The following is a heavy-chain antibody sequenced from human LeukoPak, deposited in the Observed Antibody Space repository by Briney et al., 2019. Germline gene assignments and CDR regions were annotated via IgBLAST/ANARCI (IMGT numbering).Heavy chain of an antibody. CDR2: INPNSGGT. CDR3: ASFLSIAAAGTTTGF. Sequence: ASVKVSCKASGYTFSDYYMHWVRQAPGQGLEWMGWINPNSGGTNYAQKFQGRVTMTRDTSISTAYMELSRLRSDDTAVYYCASFLSIAAAGTTTGFWGQGTLVTVSS. D-gene: IGHD6-13*01. J-gene: IGHJ4*02. CDR1: GYTFSDYY. V-gene: IGHV1-2*02.